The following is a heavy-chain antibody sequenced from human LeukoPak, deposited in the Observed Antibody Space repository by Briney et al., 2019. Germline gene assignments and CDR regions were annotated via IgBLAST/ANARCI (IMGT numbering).Heavy chain of an antibody. CDR3: AKDRYGGNSYFDY. J-gene: IGHJ4*02. Sequence: GGSLRLSCAASGFTISSYGMHWVRQAPGKGLEWVAVISYDGSNKYYADSVKGRFTISRDNSKNTLYLQMNSLRAEDTAVYYCAKDRYGGNSYFDYWGQGTLVTVSS. V-gene: IGHV3-30*18. D-gene: IGHD4-23*01. CDR2: ISYDGSNK. CDR1: GFTISSYG.